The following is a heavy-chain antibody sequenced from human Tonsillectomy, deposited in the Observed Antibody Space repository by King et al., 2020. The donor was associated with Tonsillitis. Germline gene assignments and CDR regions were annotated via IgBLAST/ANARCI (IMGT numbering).Heavy chain of an antibody. CDR3: AKDWGEVAATADYYYGMDV. V-gene: IGHV3-30*18. J-gene: IGHJ6*02. Sequence: VQLVESGGGVVQPGRSLRLSCAASGFGFSSYGMHWVRQAPGKGLEWVAVISYDGSNKYYADSVKGRFTISRDNSKNTLYVQMNSLRAEDTAVYYCAKDWGEVAATADYYYGMDVWGQGTTVTVSS. D-gene: IGHD2-15*01. CDR1: GFGFSSYG. CDR2: ISYDGSNK.